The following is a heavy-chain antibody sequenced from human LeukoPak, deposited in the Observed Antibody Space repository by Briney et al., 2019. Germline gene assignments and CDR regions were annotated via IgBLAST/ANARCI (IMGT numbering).Heavy chain of an antibody. CDR1: GFTFSSHW. J-gene: IGHJ4*02. CDR2: INTDGSST. CDR3: ARDEVGATPFDY. D-gene: IGHD1-26*01. V-gene: IGHV3-74*01. Sequence: GGSLRLSCAASGFTFSSHWMHWVRQAPGKGLVWVSRINTDGSSTSYADSVKGRFTISRDNAKNTLYLQMNSLRAEDTAVYYCARDEVGATPFDYWGQGTLVTVSS.